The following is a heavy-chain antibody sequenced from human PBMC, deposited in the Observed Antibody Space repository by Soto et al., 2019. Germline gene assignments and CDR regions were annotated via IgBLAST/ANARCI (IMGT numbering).Heavy chain of an antibody. D-gene: IGHD3-3*01. V-gene: IGHV1-8*01. J-gene: IGHJ6*03. Sequence: ASVKVSCKASGYTFTSYDINWVRQATGQGLEWMGWMNPNSGNTGYAQKFQGRVTMTRNTSISTAYMELSSLRSEDTAVYYCARGLRDFWSGYWYYYYYMDVWGKGTTVTVSS. CDR2: MNPNSGNT. CDR3: ARGLRDFWSGYWYYYYYMDV. CDR1: GYTFTSYD.